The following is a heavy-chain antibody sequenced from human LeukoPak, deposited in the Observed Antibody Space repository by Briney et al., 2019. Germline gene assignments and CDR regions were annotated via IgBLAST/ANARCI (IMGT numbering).Heavy chain of an antibody. Sequence: GGSLRLSCAASGFTFGSYWMHWVRQAPGKGLVWVSLIISDGRSTSYADSVKGRFTISRDNAKNTLYLQMNSLRAEDTAVYYCASMGTLKYSNSYDFDYWGQGTLVTVSS. J-gene: IGHJ4*02. D-gene: IGHD4-11*01. V-gene: IGHV3-74*01. CDR1: GFTFGSYW. CDR3: ASMGTLKYSNSYDFDY. CDR2: IISDGRST.